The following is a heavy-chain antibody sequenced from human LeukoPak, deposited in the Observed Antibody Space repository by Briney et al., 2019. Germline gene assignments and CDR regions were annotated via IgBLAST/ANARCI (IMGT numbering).Heavy chain of an antibody. CDR1: NGSLSGYY. D-gene: IGHD3-22*01. CDR3: ARVTGYMIEDYFDY. V-gene: IGHV4-34*01. CDR2: INHSGRT. Sequence: SETLSLTCAVYNGSLSGYYWSWIRQPPGKGLEWIGEINHSGRTDYNPSLKSRVTISGDTSKNQFSLRLSSVTAADTAVYYCARVTGYMIEDYFDYWGQGTLVTVSS. J-gene: IGHJ4*02.